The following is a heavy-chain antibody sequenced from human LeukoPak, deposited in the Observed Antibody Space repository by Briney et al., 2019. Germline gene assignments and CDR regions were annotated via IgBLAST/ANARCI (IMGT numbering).Heavy chain of an antibody. CDR3: ARGPVGDYGSGSYYY. D-gene: IGHD3-10*01. J-gene: IGHJ4*02. CDR2: MNPNSGNT. Sequence: ASVKVSCKASGYTLTSYDINWVRQATGQGLEWMGWMNPNSGNTGYAQKFQGRVTITRNTSISTAYMELSSLRSEDTAVYYCARGPVGDYGSGSYYYWGQGTLVTVSS. V-gene: IGHV1-8*03. CDR1: GYTLTSYD.